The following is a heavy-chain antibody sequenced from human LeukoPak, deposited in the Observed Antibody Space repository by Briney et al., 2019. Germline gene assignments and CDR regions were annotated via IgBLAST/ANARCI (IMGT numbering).Heavy chain of an antibody. D-gene: IGHD4-23*01. V-gene: IGHV3-30*02. CDR1: GFTFSSYG. CDR3: IGYGGNSV. CDR2: IRYDGSNT. J-gene: IGHJ4*02. Sequence: PGGSLRLSCAASGFTFSSYGMHWVRQAPGKGLEWVAFIRYDGSNTYYADSVKGRFTISRDNSMNTLHLQMNSLRAEDTAVYYCIGYGGNSVWGQGTLVTVSS.